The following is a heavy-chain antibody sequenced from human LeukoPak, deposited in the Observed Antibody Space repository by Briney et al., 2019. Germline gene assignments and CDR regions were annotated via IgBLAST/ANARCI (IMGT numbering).Heavy chain of an antibody. CDR1: GYTFTSYG. V-gene: IGHV1-18*01. CDR2: ISAYNGNT. Sequence: ASVKVSCKASGYTFTSYGISWVRQVPGQGLEWMGWISAYNGNTNYAQKLQGRVTMTTDTSTSTAYMELRSLRPDDTAVYYCARDRDGYSSSRYYYGMDVWGQGTTVTVSS. CDR3: ARDRDGYSSSRYYYGMDV. J-gene: IGHJ6*02. D-gene: IGHD6-6*01.